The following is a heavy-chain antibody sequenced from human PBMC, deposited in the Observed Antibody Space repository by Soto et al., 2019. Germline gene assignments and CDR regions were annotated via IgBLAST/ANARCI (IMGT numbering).Heavy chain of an antibody. CDR3: ARDLQQYSGYDFSGALDY. V-gene: IGHV3-33*01. Sequence: VGSLRLSCAASGFTFSSYGMHWVRQAPGKGLEWVAVIWYDGSNKYYADSVKGRFTISRDNSKNTLYLQMNSLRAEDTAVYYCARDLQQYSGYDFSGALDYWGQGTLVTVSS. J-gene: IGHJ4*02. CDR1: GFTFSSYG. CDR2: IWYDGSNK. D-gene: IGHD5-12*01.